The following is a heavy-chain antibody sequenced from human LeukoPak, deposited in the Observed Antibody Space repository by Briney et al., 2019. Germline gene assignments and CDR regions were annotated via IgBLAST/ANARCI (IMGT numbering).Heavy chain of an antibody. Sequence: GGSLTLSCAASGFTFSGSAIHWVRQSSGKGLEWVGQIDKKDKGYATATAYAASVKGRFTISRDDSINTAYLQMKSLKTEDRALYYCTRDSGTYNWFDPWGQGTLVTVSS. V-gene: IGHV3-73*01. CDR1: GFTFSGSA. CDR2: IDKKDKGYATAT. CDR3: TRDSGTYNWFDP. D-gene: IGHD1-26*01. J-gene: IGHJ5*02.